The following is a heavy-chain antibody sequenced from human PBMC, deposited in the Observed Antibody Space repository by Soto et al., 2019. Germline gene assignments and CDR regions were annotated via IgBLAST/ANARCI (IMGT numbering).Heavy chain of an antibody. CDR2: ISAYNGNT. CDR3: ASGDGSSWSVPQYYFDY. CDR1: GYTFTSYG. D-gene: IGHD6-13*01. Sequence: ASVKVSCKASGYTFTSYGISWVRQAPGQGLEWMGWISAYNGNTNYAQKLQGRVTMTTDTSTSTAYMELRSPRSDDTAVYYCASGDGSSWSVPQYYFDYWGQGTLVTVSS. J-gene: IGHJ4*02. V-gene: IGHV1-18*01.